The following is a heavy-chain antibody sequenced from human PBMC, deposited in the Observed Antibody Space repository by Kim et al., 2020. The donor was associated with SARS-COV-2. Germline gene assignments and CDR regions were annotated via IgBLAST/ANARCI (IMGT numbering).Heavy chain of an antibody. V-gene: IGHV4-31*03. Sequence: SETLSLTCTVSGGSISSGCYYWSWIRQHPGKGLEWIGYIYYSGSTYYNPSLKSRVTISVDTSKNQFSLKLGSVTAADTAVYYCARAGGSNYDILTGRYYFDYWGQGTLVTVSS. CDR3: ARAGGSNYDILTGRYYFDY. CDR1: GGSISSGCYY. D-gene: IGHD3-9*01. CDR2: IYYSGST. J-gene: IGHJ4*02.